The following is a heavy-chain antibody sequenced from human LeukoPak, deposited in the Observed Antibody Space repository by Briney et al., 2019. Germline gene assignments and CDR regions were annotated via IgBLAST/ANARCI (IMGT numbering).Heavy chain of an antibody. CDR2: ISAYNGNT. D-gene: IGHD3-10*01. J-gene: IGHJ6*02. CDR3: AREEGDITMVRGVIITGYYYYGMDV. Sequence: ASVKVSCKASDYTFTSYGISWVRQAPGQGLERMGWISAYNGNTNYAQKLQGRVTMTTDTSTSTAYMELRSLRSDDTAVYYCAREEGDITMVRGVIITGYYYYGMDVWGQGTTVTVSS. V-gene: IGHV1-18*01. CDR1: DYTFTSYG.